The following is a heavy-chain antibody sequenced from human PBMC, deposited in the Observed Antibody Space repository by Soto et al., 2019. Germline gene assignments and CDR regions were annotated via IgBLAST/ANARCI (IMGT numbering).Heavy chain of an antibody. CDR3: ARGPSGYYDSSGYSLFDY. V-gene: IGHV4-30-2*01. J-gene: IGHJ4*02. Sequence: PSETLSLTCNMSGDSYSISTYSWSWIRQPPGKALQWIGFIYQSGVTSYNPSLASRVSISLDRSNNQCSLKLSSVTAADTAVYYCARGPSGYYDSSGYSLFDYWGQGTLVTVSS. CDR1: GDSYSISTYS. D-gene: IGHD3-22*01. CDR2: IYQSGVT.